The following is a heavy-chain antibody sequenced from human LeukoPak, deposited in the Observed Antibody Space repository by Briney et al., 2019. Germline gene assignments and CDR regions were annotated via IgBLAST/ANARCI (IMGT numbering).Heavy chain of an antibody. CDR3: ARSYYYGSGSYYK. Sequence: SETLSLTCAVSGYSISSGYYWGWIRQPPGKGLEWIGSIYHSGSTYYNPSLKSRVTISVDTSKNQFSLKLSSVTAAYTAVYYCARSYYYGSGSYYKWGQGTLVTVSS. V-gene: IGHV4-38-2*01. J-gene: IGHJ4*02. CDR1: GYSISSGYY. D-gene: IGHD3-10*01. CDR2: IYHSGST.